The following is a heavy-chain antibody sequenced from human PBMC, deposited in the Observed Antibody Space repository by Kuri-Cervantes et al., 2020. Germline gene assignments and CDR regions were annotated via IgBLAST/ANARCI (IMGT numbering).Heavy chain of an antibody. J-gene: IGHJ4*02. CDR3: ARGRLALRQGPPDY. D-gene: IGHD3-16*01. CDR2: IYYSGST. Sequence: WVRQAPGKGLEWIGSIYYSGSTYYNPSLKSRVTISVDTSKNQFSLKLSSVTAADTAVYYCARGRLALRQGPPDYWGQGTLVTVSS. V-gene: IGHV4-39*07.